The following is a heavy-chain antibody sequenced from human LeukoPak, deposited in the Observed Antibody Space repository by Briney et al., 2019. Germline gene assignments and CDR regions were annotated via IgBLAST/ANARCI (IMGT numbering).Heavy chain of an antibody. V-gene: IGHV4-34*01. J-gene: IGHJ1*01. Sequence: SENLSLTCAVYGESLSGYYCYWIRQPPGKALEWIGEIYHTGFINYNPSLKSRVTISMDTSKNQFSLKVTSVTAADTAVYYCGTVAGPRQHWGQGTLVTVSS. CDR3: GTVAGPRQH. CDR2: IYHTGFI. D-gene: IGHD2-21*01. CDR1: GESLSGYY.